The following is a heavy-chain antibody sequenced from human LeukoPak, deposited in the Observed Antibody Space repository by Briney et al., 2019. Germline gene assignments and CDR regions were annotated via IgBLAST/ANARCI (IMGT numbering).Heavy chain of an antibody. CDR2: IYPGDSDT. CDR3: PRRNDTYYYSYMDV. J-gene: IGHJ6*03. CDR1: GYSFTSYW. V-gene: IGHV5-51*01. Sequence: GESPKTPCWSSGYSFTSYWIGWVRQIPGKGLEWMGIIYPGDSDTRYSPSFQGQVTISADKSISTAYLQLSSLKASDTAMYYCPRRNDTYYYSYMDVWGKGTTVTVSS. D-gene: IGHD1-1*01.